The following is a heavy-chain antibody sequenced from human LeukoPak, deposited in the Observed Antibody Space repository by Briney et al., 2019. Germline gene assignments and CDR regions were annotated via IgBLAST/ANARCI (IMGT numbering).Heavy chain of an antibody. J-gene: IGHJ6*02. V-gene: IGHV1-69*05. D-gene: IGHD2-15*01. CDR1: GGTFSSYA. CDR2: IIPIFGTA. CDR3: AKDDKGGIYYYYGMDV. Sequence: SVNVSCKASGGTFSSYAISWVRQAPGQGLEWMGGIIPIFGTANYAQKFQGRVTITTDESTSTAYMELSSLRSEDTAVYYCAKDDKGGIYYYYGMDVWGQGTTVTVSS.